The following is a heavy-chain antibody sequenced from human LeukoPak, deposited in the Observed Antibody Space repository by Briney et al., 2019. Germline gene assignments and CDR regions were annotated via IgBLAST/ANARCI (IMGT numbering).Heavy chain of an antibody. Sequence: PSETLSLTCTVSDGSISTQYYWGWIRQPPGKGLEWIGHIYYSGSTYYSPSLKSRVTISVDTSNNQFSLKVTSVTAADTAIYHCARLHYYHHYMDVWGKGTTVTVSS. CDR2: IYYSGST. J-gene: IGHJ6*03. CDR1: DGSISTQYY. CDR3: ARLHYYHHYMDV. V-gene: IGHV4-39*01.